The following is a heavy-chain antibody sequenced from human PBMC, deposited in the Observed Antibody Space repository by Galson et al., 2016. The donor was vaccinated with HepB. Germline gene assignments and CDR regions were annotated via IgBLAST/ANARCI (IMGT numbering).Heavy chain of an antibody. CDR2: IYPDDSDT. J-gene: IGHJ4*02. CDR3: ARQAPYTGGYFDS. CDR1: GYKFTNYW. D-gene: IGHD3-16*01. V-gene: IGHV5-51*01. Sequence: QSGAEVKKPGESLKISCKGSGYKFTNYWIAWVRQMPGKGLEWMGTIYPDDSDTRYSPSFQGQVTISADKSISTAYLQWSNLKVSDSGIYFCARQAPYTGGYFDSWGQGALVTVSS.